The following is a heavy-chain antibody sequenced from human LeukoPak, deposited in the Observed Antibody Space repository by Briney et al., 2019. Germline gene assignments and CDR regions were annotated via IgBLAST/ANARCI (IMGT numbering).Heavy chain of an antibody. Sequence: SQTLSLTCAISGDSVSSNSAAWNWIRQSPSRGLEWLGRTYYRSKWYNDYAVSVKSRITINPDTSKNQFSLQLNSVTPEDTAVYYCAREKVVSSSWFDYYYYYYMDVWGKGTTVTISS. V-gene: IGHV6-1*01. CDR2: TYYRSKWYN. CDR1: GDSVSSNSAA. D-gene: IGHD6-13*01. CDR3: AREKVVSSSWFDYYYYYYMDV. J-gene: IGHJ6*03.